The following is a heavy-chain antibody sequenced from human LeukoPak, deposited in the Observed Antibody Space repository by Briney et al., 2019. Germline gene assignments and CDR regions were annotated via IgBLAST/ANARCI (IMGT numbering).Heavy chain of an antibody. D-gene: IGHD3-10*01. CDR1: GFTFTSSA. J-gene: IGHJ4*02. Sequence: SVKVSCKASGFTFTSSAMQWVRQARGQRLEWIGWIVVGSGNTNYAQKFQERVTITRDMSTSTAYMELSSLRSEDTAVYYCAAATYYYGSGRTEFDYWGQGTLVTVSS. V-gene: IGHV1-58*02. CDR3: AAATYYYGSGRTEFDY. CDR2: IVVGSGNT.